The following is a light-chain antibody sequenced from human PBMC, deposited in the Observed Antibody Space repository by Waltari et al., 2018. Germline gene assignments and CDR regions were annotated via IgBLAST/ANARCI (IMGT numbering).Light chain of an antibody. CDR1: QNVDSS. CDR3: QQYISPPLT. J-gene: IGKJ4*01. V-gene: IGKV3-15*01. Sequence: ETVMTQSPATLSVSPGETATLSCRASQNVDSSLAWYQQRPGQPPRLLLSAASTRASGVPARFSGSGSGTEFTLTISSLQSEDSAVYYCQQYISPPLTFGGGTKVEIK. CDR2: AAS.